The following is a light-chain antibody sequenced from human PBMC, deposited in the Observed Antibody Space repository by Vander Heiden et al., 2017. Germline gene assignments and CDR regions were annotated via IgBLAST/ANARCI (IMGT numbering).Light chain of an antibody. CDR1: QNVSRW. CDR3: QQYNTYPSIT. J-gene: IGKJ5*01. CDR2: KAS. V-gene: IGKV1-5*03. Sequence: DIEMTQSPSTLSASVGDRVTIICRASQNVSRWLSWFQQKPGKAPKVLIYKASTLKRGVPSRFSGSGSGTEFTLTISSLQPDDFATYYCQQYNTYPSITFGKGTRLDIK.